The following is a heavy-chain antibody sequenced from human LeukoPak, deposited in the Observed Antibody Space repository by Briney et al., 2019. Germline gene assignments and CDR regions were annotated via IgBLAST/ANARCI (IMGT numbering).Heavy chain of an antibody. D-gene: IGHD6-19*01. V-gene: IGHV4-61*01. CDR2: IYYSGST. CDR3: ARGSSGWYGSTTLDY. J-gene: IGHJ4*02. Sequence: SETLSLTCTVSGGSVSSGSYYWSWIRQPPGKGLEWIGYIYYSGSTNYNPSLKSRVTISVDTSKNQFSLKLSSVTAADTAVYYCARGSSGWYGSTTLDYWGQGTLVTVSS. CDR1: GGSVSSGSYY.